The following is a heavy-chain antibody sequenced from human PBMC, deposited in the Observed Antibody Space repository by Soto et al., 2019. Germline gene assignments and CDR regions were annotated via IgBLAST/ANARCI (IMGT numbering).Heavy chain of an antibody. CDR1: GFTFSSYW. CDR2: INSDGSST. Sequence: GGSLRLSCAASGFTFSSYWMHWVRQAPGKGLVWVSRINSDGSSTNYVDSVKGRFTISRDDAKNTLYLQMNSLRAEDTAVYYCARVQESARRNALRYWGQGTLVTVSS. V-gene: IGHV3-74*01. J-gene: IGHJ4*02. CDR3: ARVQESARRNALRY.